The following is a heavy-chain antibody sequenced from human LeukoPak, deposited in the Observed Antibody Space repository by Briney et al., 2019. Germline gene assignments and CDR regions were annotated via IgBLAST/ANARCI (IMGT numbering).Heavy chain of an antibody. D-gene: IGHD2-21*01. J-gene: IGHJ6*02. CDR1: GGSFSGYY. V-gene: IGHV4-34*01. CDR3: AKKKVDVVGNQYYYYYGLDA. CDR2: INHSGIN. Sequence: SETLSLTCAVYGGSFSGYYWSWIRQPPGKGLEWIGEINHSGINHFNPSLKSRVTISADTSKKQVFLNLSAVTAADTAAYYCAKKKVDVVGNQYYYYYGLDAWGQGTTVTVSS.